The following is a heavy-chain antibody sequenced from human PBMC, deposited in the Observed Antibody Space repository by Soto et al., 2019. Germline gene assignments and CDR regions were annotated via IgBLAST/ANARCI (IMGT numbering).Heavy chain of an antibody. D-gene: IGHD6-19*01. J-gene: IGHJ4*02. CDR2: ISSSSSTI. V-gene: IGHV3-48*01. Sequence: GGSLRLSCAASGFTFSSYSMNWVRQAPGKGLEWVSYISSSSSTIYYADSVKGRFTISRDNAKNSLYLQMNSLRAEDTAVYYCARAVAGDFDYWGQGTLVTVSS. CDR1: GFTFSSYS. CDR3: ARAVAGDFDY.